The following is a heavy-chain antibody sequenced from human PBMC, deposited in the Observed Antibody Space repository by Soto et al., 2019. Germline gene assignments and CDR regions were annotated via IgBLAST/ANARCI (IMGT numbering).Heavy chain of an antibody. D-gene: IGHD5-12*01. J-gene: IGHJ3*02. Sequence: QVQLQESDAGLVKASQTLSLTCTVSGGSVSSGAYYWTWIRQRPGKGLEWIGYIYYSGSTYYSPSLKSRLSISLDTSKNQFSLRLSSVTAADTAMYYCARVRLRAVYAFDIWGQGTMVTVSS. V-gene: IGHV4-31*03. CDR3: ARVRLRAVYAFDI. CDR2: IYYSGST. CDR1: GGSVSSGAYY.